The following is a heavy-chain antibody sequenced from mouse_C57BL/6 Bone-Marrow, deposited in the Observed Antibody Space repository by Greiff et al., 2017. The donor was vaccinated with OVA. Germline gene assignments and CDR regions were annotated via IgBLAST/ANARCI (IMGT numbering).Heavy chain of an antibody. CDR2: IDPSDSYT. CDR1: GYTFTSYW. CDR3: ARLGDY. Sequence: QVQLQQSGAELVMPGASVKLSCKASGYTFTSYWMHWVKQRPGQGLEWIGAIDPSDSYTNYNQKFKGKSTLTVDKSSSTAYMQLSSLTSEDSAVYYCARLGDYWGQGTSVTVSS. V-gene: IGHV1-69*01. J-gene: IGHJ4*01.